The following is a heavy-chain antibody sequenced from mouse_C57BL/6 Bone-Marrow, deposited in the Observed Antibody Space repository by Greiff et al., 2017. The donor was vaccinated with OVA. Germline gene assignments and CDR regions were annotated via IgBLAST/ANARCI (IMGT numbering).Heavy chain of an antibody. CDR1: GFSLTSYG. CDR3: ARDGPLAY. Sequence: VKLVESGPGLVQPSQSLSITCTVSGFSLTSYGVHWVRQSPGKGLEWLGVIWSGGSTDYNAAFISRLSISKDNSKSQVFVKMNSLQADDTAIYYCARDGPLAYWGQGTLVTVSA. J-gene: IGHJ3*01. V-gene: IGHV2-2*01. D-gene: IGHD2-3*01. CDR2: IWSGGST.